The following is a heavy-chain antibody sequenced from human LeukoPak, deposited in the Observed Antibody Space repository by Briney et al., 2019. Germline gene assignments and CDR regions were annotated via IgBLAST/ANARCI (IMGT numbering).Heavy chain of an antibody. J-gene: IGHJ6*02. CDR3: AGGEEMATKLVTNYYYYYGMDV. CDR1: GFTFDDYA. V-gene: IGHV3-43*02. Sequence: PGGSLRLSCAASGFTFDDYAMHWVRQAPGKGLEWVSLISGDGGSTYYADSVKGRFTISRDNGKNSLYLQMNSLRTEDTALYYCAGGEEMATKLVTNYYYYYGMDVWGQGTTVTVSS. D-gene: IGHD5-24*01. CDR2: ISGDGGST.